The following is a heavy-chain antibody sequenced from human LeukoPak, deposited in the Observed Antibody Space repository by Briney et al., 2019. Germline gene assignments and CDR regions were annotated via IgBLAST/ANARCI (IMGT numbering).Heavy chain of an antibody. CDR2: ISSNGGST. Sequence: GGSLRLSCAASGFTFSSYAMHWVRQAPGKGLEYVSAISSNGGSTYYANSVKGRFTISRDNSKNTLYLQMGSLRAEDMAVYYCARGSTTVTIPPDAFDIWGQGTMVTVSS. D-gene: IGHD4-17*01. V-gene: IGHV3-64*01. J-gene: IGHJ3*02. CDR1: GFTFSSYA. CDR3: ARGSTTVTIPPDAFDI.